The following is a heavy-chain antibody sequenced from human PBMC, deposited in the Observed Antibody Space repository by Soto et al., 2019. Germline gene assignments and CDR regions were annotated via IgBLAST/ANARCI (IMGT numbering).Heavy chain of an antibody. V-gene: IGHV3-30*18. J-gene: IGHJ4*02. D-gene: IGHD3-22*01. Sequence: QVQLVESGGGVVQPGRSLRLSCAVSGFTFSSYGMHWVRQAPGKGLEWVAHISYDGSNEHYVDSVKGRFTISRDNSKNTLYLQMNSLRAEDMAVYYCAKDTDYHDRSGYYTFDDWGQGTLVTVSS. CDR1: GFTFSSYG. CDR3: AKDTDYHDRSGYYTFDD. CDR2: ISYDGSNE.